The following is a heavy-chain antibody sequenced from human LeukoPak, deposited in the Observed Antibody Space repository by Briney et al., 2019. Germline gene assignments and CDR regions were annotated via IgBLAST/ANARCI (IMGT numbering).Heavy chain of an antibody. D-gene: IGHD3-10*01. V-gene: IGHV3-9*01. Sequence: GRSLRLSCAASGFTFDDYAMHWVRQAPGKGLEWVSGISWNSGSIGYADSVKGRFTISRDNAKNSLYLQMNSLRAEDTAVYYCAREAPRPEGRITMVQPYYFDYWGQGTLVTVSS. CDR2: ISWNSGSI. CDR3: AREAPRPEGRITMVQPYYFDY. J-gene: IGHJ4*02. CDR1: GFTFDDYA.